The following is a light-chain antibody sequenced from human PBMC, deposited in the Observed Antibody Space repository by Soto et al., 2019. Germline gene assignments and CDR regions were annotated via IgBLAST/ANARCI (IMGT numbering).Light chain of an antibody. CDR3: AAWDDSLNGYV. Sequence: QSALPQPPSASGTPGQRVTISCSGSSSNIGSNTVNWYQQLPGTAPKLLIYRNNQRPSGVPDRFSGSKSGTSASLAISGLQSEDEADYYCAAWDDSLNGYVFGTGTKLTVL. CDR2: RNN. J-gene: IGLJ1*01. CDR1: SSNIGSNT. V-gene: IGLV1-44*01.